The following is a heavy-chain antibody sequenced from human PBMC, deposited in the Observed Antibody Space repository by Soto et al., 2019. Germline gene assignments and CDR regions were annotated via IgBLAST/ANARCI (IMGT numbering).Heavy chain of an antibody. CDR2: IYPGDSDT. CDR3: ASSGGVVVPAARGYFIDYYGMDV. V-gene: IGHV5-51*01. Sequence: PGESLKISCKGSGYSFTSYWIGWVRQMPGKGLEWMGFIYPGDSDTRYSPSFQGQVTISADKSISTAYLQWSSLKASDTAMYYCASSGGVVVPAARGYFIDYYGMDVWGQGTTVTVSS. J-gene: IGHJ6*02. CDR1: GYSFTSYW. D-gene: IGHD2-2*01.